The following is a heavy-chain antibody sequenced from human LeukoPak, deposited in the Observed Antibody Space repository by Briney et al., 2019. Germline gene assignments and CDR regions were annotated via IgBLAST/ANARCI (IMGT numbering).Heavy chain of an antibody. CDR2: INPSGGST. CDR3: ARGVIPPQGLAGLTVFDP. J-gene: IGHJ5*02. D-gene: IGHD3-3*01. V-gene: IGHV1-46*01. Sequence: GASVKVSCKASGCTFTNYYIHWVRQAPGQGLECMGIINPSGGSTSYAQKFQGRVTMTTDTSTITAYMELRSLRSDDTAVYYCARGVIPPQGLAGLTVFDPWGQGTLVTVSS. CDR1: GCTFTNYY.